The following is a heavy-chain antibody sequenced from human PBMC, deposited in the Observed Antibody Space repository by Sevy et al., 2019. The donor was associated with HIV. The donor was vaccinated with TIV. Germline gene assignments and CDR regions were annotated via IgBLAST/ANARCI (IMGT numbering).Heavy chain of an antibody. CDR1: GFTFSSYE. V-gene: IGHV3-48*03. CDR2: IISSGSSK. J-gene: IGHJ4*02. Sequence: GGSLRLSCTASGFTFSSYEMNWVRQAPGKGLEWVSNIISSGSSKYYADSVKGRFTISRDNAKNSLVLQMNSLRAEDTAVYYCARGPHHYYDSSAFFDYWGQGTLVTVSS. CDR3: ARGPHHYYDSSAFFDY. D-gene: IGHD3-22*01.